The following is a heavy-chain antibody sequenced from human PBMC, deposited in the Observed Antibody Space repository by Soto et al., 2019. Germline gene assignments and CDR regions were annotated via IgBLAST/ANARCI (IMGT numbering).Heavy chain of an antibody. CDR1: GFTFSGSA. Sequence: GGSLRLSCAASGFTFSGSAMHWVRQASGKGLEWVGRIRSKANSYATAYAASVKGRFTISRDDSKNTAYLQMNSLKTEDTAVYYCTQGTYSSGWYIDYWGQGTLVTVSS. J-gene: IGHJ4*02. CDR2: IRSKANSYAT. CDR3: TQGTYSSGWYIDY. V-gene: IGHV3-73*01. D-gene: IGHD6-19*01.